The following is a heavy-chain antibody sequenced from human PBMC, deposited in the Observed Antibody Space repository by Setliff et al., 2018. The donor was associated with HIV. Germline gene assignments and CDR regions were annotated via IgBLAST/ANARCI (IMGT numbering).Heavy chain of an antibody. CDR3: ITDGGLN. V-gene: IGHV3-7*03. Sequence: GGSLRLSCTDSGFSSNNYWMSWVRQAPGKGLEWAAHINQDGSVKYYVDSVKGRFTISRDNPKTSIYLQMDSLRVEDTAAYYCITDGGLNWGQGTMVTVSS. CDR2: INQDGSVK. D-gene: IGHD3-10*01. J-gene: IGHJ3*01. CDR1: GFSSNNYW.